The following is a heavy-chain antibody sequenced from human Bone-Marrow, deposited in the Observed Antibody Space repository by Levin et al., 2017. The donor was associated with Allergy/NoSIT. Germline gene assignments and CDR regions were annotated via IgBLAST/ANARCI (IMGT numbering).Heavy chain of an antibody. CDR3: VRDVRSCYFDS. Sequence: GGSLRLSCAASGFTLSNYWMHWVRQAPGRGLEWVSRLHSDGRSTSYADSVKGRFTISRDNAENTLYLQMNSLRVEDTAVYYCVRDVRSCYFDSWGQGTLVTVSS. CDR2: LHSDGRST. V-gene: IGHV3-74*01. D-gene: IGHD2-15*01. CDR1: GFTLSNYW. J-gene: IGHJ4*02.